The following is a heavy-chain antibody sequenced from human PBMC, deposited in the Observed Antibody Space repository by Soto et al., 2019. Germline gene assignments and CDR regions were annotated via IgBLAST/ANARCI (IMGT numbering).Heavy chain of an antibody. V-gene: IGHV3-48*02. CDR1: GFTFSSYS. Sequence: LRLSCAASGFTFSSYSMNWVRQAPGKGLEWVSYISSSSSTIYYADSVKGRFTISRDNAKNSLYLQMNSLRDEDTAVYYCARKGYDILTGYYYGMDVWGQGTTVTVSS. D-gene: IGHD3-9*01. CDR3: ARKGYDILTGYYYGMDV. J-gene: IGHJ6*02. CDR2: ISSSSSTI.